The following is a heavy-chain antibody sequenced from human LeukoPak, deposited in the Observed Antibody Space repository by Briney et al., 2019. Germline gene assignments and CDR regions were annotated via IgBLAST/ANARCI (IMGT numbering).Heavy chain of an antibody. CDR2: ISGGGTTM. V-gene: IGHV3-11*04. CDR1: GGSFSGYY. Sequence: LSLTCAVYGGSFSGYYWSWIRQAPGKGLEWVSYISGGGTTMYYADSVKGRFTSSRDDAKNSLYLQMNTLRDDDTAVYYCARNFWSGSFDWFDPWGQGTLVTVSS. CDR3: ARNFWSGSFDWFDP. J-gene: IGHJ5*02. D-gene: IGHD3-3*01.